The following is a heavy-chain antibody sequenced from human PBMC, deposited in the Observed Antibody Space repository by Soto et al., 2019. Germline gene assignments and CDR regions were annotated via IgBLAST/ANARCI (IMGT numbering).Heavy chain of an antibody. V-gene: IGHV4-39*01. CDR3: ARQGDLRFLEWTDSHAFDI. CDR2: IYYSGST. Sequence: QLQLQESGPGLVKPSETLSLTCTVSGGSISSSSYYWGWIRQPPGKGLEWIGSIYYSGSTYYNPSLKSRVTISVDTSKNQFSLKLSSVTAADTAVYYCARQGDLRFLEWTDSHAFDIWGQGTMVTVSS. CDR1: GGSISSSSYY. D-gene: IGHD3-3*01. J-gene: IGHJ3*02.